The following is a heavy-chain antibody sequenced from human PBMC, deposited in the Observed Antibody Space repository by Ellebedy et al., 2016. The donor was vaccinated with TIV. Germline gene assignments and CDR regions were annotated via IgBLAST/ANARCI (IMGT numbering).Heavy chain of an antibody. D-gene: IGHD3-10*01. CDR2: IYYGGLT. J-gene: IGHJ5*02. V-gene: IGHV4-30-4*01. Sequence: SETLSLXXAVSGDSVSSADSYWTWIRQSPAKGLEWIGYIYYGGLTYYNPSLESRLTISVDTSKNQFSLRLTSVTAADTAVYYCARGRFGELGDGNWFDPWGQGALVTVSS. CDR1: GDSVSSADSY. CDR3: ARGRFGELGDGNWFDP.